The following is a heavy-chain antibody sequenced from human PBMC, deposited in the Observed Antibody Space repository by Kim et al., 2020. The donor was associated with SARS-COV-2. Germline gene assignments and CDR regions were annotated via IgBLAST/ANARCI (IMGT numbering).Heavy chain of an antibody. V-gene: IGHV3-23*01. CDR2: T. CDR3: AIISGYIPLGY. Sequence: TYYADSVKGRFTISRDNSKNTLYLQMNSLRAEDMAVYYCAIISGYIPLGYWGQGTLVTVSS. D-gene: IGHD3-22*01. J-gene: IGHJ4*02.